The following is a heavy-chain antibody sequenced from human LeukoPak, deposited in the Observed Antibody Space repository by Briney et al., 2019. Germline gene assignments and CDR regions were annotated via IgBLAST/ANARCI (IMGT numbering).Heavy chain of an antibody. D-gene: IGHD4-23*01. J-gene: IGHJ4*02. CDR3: ARGIRWASDY. Sequence: GGSLRRSCAASGFTFSIYGMVWVRQAPGKGLEYVSGITSNGGTTYYGNSVKGRFTISRDNSKDTLYLQVGSLRTEDMAVYYCARGIRWASDYWGQGSLVTVAS. V-gene: IGHV3-64*01. CDR1: GFTFSIYG. CDR2: ITSNGGTT.